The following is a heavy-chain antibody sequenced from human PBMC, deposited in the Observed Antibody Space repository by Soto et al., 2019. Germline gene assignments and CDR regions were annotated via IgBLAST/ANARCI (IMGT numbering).Heavy chain of an antibody. CDR3: ARDMRRAVAGYYYGMDV. J-gene: IGHJ6*02. CDR1: GGSISSYY. D-gene: IGHD6-19*01. V-gene: IGHV4-59*01. Sequence: SETLSLTCTVSGGSISSYYWSWIRQPPGKGLEWIGDIYYSGSTNYNPSLKSRFTISVDTSKNQFSLKLSSVTAADTAVYYCARDMRRAVAGYYYGMDVWGQGTTVTVSS. CDR2: IYYSGST.